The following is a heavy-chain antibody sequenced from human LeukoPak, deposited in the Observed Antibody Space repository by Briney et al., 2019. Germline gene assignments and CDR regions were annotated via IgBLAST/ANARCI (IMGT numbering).Heavy chain of an antibody. CDR3: ARGSYYGYYYFDY. V-gene: IGHV3-23*01. Sequence: GASLRLSCAASGFTFSSYAMSWVRQAPGKGLEWVSGISGSDGSTNYADSVKGRFTISRDNSKSTLYLQMNSLRAEDTAVYYCARGSYYGYYYFDYWGQGTLVTVSS. CDR2: ISGSDGST. J-gene: IGHJ4*02. CDR1: GFTFSSYA. D-gene: IGHD1-26*01.